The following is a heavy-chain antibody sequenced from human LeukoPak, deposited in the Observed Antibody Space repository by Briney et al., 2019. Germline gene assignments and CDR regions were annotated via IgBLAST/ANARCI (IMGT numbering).Heavy chain of an antibody. CDR2: ISNDGDT. Sequence: GGSLRLSCAASGFTVSSNYMSWVRQGPGKGLECVSFISNDGDTYYSDSVKGRFIISRDTSKNTVSLQMNSLRAEDTAVYYCAGDKTTGGWYEFDYWGQGTLVTVSS. V-gene: IGHV3-53*01. CDR1: GFTVSSNY. D-gene: IGHD6-19*01. J-gene: IGHJ4*02. CDR3: AGDKTTGGWYEFDY.